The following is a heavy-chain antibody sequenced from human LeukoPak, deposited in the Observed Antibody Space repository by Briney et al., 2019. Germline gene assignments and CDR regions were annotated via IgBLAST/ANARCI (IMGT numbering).Heavy chain of an antibody. Sequence: PGGSLRLSCAASGFTFSSYSMNWVRQAPGKGLEWVSSISSSSSYIYYADSVKGRFTISRDNAKNSLYLQMNSLRAEDTAVYYCARDSLPGYYDSSGYYPFDYWGQGTLVTVSS. CDR1: GFTFSSYS. J-gene: IGHJ4*02. CDR2: ISSSSSYI. V-gene: IGHV3-21*01. D-gene: IGHD3-22*01. CDR3: ARDSLPGYYDSSGYYPFDY.